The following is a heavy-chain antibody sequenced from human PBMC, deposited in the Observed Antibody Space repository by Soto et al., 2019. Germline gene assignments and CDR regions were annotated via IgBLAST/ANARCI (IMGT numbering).Heavy chain of an antibody. CDR1: GFTVSSNY. V-gene: IGHV3-66*01. Sequence: PGRSLRLSCAASGFTVSSNYMIWVRQAPGKGLEWDSVIYSGGSTYYADSVKGRFTISRDNSKNTLYLQMNSLRAEDTAVYYCARASVYIMLELPVPDWFDPWGQGTLVTVSS. CDR3: ARASVYIMLELPVPDWFDP. J-gene: IGHJ5*02. CDR2: IYSGGST. D-gene: IGHD1-7*01.